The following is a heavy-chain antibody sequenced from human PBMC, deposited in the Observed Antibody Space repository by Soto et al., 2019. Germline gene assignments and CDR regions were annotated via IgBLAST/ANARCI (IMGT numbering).Heavy chain of an antibody. CDR3: ARHRYCSTISCYEIDQ. Sequence: HLQLQESGPGLVRPSETLSLTCTVSGGSISGNSYYWGWIRQSPGKGLEGIGSIYNSGGTYYNPSLRSRVTISVDTSKNQFSLKLSSVTAADTAVYYCARHRYCSTISCYEIDQWGQGTLVTVSS. D-gene: IGHD2-2*01. CDR1: GGSISGNSYY. V-gene: IGHV4-39*01. J-gene: IGHJ4*02. CDR2: IYNSGGT.